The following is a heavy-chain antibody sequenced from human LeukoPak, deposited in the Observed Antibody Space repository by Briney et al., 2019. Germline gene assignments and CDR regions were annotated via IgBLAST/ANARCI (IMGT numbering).Heavy chain of an antibody. Sequence: SGPALVKPTQTLTLTCTFSGFSLRTSGMCVSWIRQPPGKALEWLARIDWDDDKYYSTSLKTRLTISKDTSKNQVVFTMTNMDPVDTATYYCARIHRYGPAGYYGMDAWGQGTTVTVSS. J-gene: IGHJ6*02. D-gene: IGHD5-18*01. CDR1: GFSLRTSGMC. CDR3: ARIHRYGPAGYYGMDA. CDR2: IDWDDDK. V-gene: IGHV2-70*11.